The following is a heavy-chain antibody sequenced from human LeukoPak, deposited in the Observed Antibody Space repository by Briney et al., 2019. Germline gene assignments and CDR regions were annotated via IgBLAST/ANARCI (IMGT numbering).Heavy chain of an antibody. V-gene: IGHV3-49*04. CDR1: GFIFSDYA. J-gene: IGHJ6*02. Sequence: GRSLRLSCTASGFIFSDYAISWVRQAPGKGLEWVGFVRSRAYGGTIEYAASVKGRFTVSRDDSKSIAYLQMNSLKTEDTAVYYCSRDGHTGMDVWGQGTTVTVSS. CDR2: VRSRAYGGTI. D-gene: IGHD2-21*01. CDR3: SRDGHTGMDV.